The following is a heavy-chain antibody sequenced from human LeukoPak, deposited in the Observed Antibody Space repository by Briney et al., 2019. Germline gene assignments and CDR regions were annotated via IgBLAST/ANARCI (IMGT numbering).Heavy chain of an antibody. CDR3: ARVEGYSYGLYCFDY. Sequence: SETLSLTCAVYGGSFSGYYWSWIRQPPGKGLEWIGEINHSGSTNYNPSLKSRVTISVDTSKNQFSLKLSSVTAADTAVYYCARVEGYSYGLYCFDYWGQGTLVTVSS. CDR1: GGSFSGYY. J-gene: IGHJ4*02. CDR2: INHSGST. D-gene: IGHD5-18*01. V-gene: IGHV4-34*01.